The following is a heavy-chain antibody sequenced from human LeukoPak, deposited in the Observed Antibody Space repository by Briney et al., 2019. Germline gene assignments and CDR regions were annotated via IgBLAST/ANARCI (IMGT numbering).Heavy chain of an antibody. CDR2: ISNSGRI. CDR1: GASISSFY. D-gene: IGHD3-22*01. Sequence: PSETLSLTCTVSGASISSFYWSWIWQPAGKGLEWIGRISNSGRINYKPSLKSRVTMSLDTSKKHFSLKLTSVTAADTAVYYCARERSHYYDKTGYYPYYFDYWGQGTLVTVSS. J-gene: IGHJ4*02. V-gene: IGHV4-4*07. CDR3: ARERSHYYDKTGYYPYYFDY.